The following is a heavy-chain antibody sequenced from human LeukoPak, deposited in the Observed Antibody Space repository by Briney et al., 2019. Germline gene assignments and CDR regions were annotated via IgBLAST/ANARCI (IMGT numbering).Heavy chain of an antibody. Sequence: PGGSLRLSCAASGFTFSSYAMSWVRQAPGKGLEWVSAISGSGGSTYYADSVKGWFTISRDNSKNTLYLQMNSLRAEDTAVYYCAKDGALRYCSSTSCYGTYGMDVWGQGTTVTVSS. CDR3: AKDGALRYCSSTSCYGTYGMDV. J-gene: IGHJ6*02. CDR2: ISGSGGST. CDR1: GFTFSSYA. V-gene: IGHV3-23*01. D-gene: IGHD2-2*01.